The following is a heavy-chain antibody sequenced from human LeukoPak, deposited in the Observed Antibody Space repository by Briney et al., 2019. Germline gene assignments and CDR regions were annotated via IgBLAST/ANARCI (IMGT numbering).Heavy chain of an antibody. D-gene: IGHD1-14*01. J-gene: IGHJ4*02. CDR1: GFTLTRNH. CDR3: ARETPGSRVFDS. CDR2: IYSSDAT. V-gene: IGHV3-66*01. Sequence: GGSLRLSCAASGFTLTRNHMNWIRQVPGKGLEWVSIIYSSDATYYADSVKGRFTVSRDKAKNTLYLQMNSLRADDTAVYYCARETPGSRVFDSWGQGTLVTVSS.